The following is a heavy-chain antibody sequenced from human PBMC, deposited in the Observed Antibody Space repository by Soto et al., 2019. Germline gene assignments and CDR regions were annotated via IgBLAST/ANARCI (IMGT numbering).Heavy chain of an antibody. V-gene: IGHV1-2*02. J-gene: IGHJ6*02. CDR1: GYTFTGYY. Sequence: ASVKVSCKASGYTFTGYYMPWVRQAPGQGLEWMGWINPTSGGTNYAQKFHGRVTMTRDTSISTAYMELSRLRSDDTAVYYCARDVNDYDSSGYYPPDYYYYYGMDVCGQGTTVTVSS. CDR3: ARDVNDYDSSGYYPPDYYYYYGMDV. CDR2: INPTSGGT. D-gene: IGHD3-22*01.